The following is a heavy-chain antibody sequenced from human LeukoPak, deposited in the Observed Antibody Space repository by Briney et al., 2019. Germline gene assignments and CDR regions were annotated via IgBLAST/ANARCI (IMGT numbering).Heavy chain of an antibody. D-gene: IGHD7-27*01. CDR3: AREEGGKLGIDYYFDY. CDR2: VSTSSIYI. J-gene: IGHJ4*02. V-gene: IGHV3-21*01. CDR1: GFTFSSYS. Sequence: GGSLRLSCAASGFTFSSYSMNWVRQAPGKGLEWVSSVSTSSIYIYYADSVKGRFTISRDNAKNSLYLQVNSLRAEDTAVYYCAREEGGKLGIDYYFDYWGQGTLVTVSS.